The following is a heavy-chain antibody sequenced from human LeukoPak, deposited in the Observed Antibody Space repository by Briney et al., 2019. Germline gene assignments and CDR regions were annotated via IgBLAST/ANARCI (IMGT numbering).Heavy chain of an antibody. D-gene: IGHD1-7*01. J-gene: IGHJ3*01. V-gene: IGHV3-7*01. CDR2: INEDGSEK. Sequence: GGSLRLSCAASGFTFSSYSMNWVRQAPGKGLEWVANINEDGSEKYYVDSVKGRFTISRDNAKNSLYLQMNSLRDEDTAVYYCARDPDWNYVRAFDFWGQGTMVIVSS. CDR3: ARDPDWNYVRAFDF. CDR1: GFTFSSYS.